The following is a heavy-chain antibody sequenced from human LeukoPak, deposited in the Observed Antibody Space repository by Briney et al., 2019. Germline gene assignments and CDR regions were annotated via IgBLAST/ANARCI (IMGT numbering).Heavy chain of an antibody. J-gene: IGHJ5*02. CDR2: IYYSGST. CDR1: GGSISSYY. CDR3: ARDRLFDP. Sequence: SETLSLTCTVSGGSISSYYWSWIRQPPGKGLEWIGYIYYSGSTNYNPSLKSRVTISVDTSKNQFSLKLSSVTAADTAVYYCARDRLFDPWGQGTLVTVSS. V-gene: IGHV4-59*01. D-gene: IGHD3-16*01.